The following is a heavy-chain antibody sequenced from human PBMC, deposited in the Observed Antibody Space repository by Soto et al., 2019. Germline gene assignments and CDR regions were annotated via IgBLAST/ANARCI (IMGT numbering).Heavy chain of an antibody. CDR3: ARDIDAGGDPADLYYYYYGMDV. V-gene: IGHV3-48*02. Sequence: GGSLRLSCAASGFTFSSYSMNWVRQAPGKGLEWVSYISSSSSTIYYADSVKGRFTISRDNAKNSLYLQMNSLRDEDTAVYYCARDIDAGGDPADLYYYYYGMDVWGQGTTVTVSS. D-gene: IGHD2-21*02. J-gene: IGHJ6*02. CDR1: GFTFSSYS. CDR2: ISSSSSTI.